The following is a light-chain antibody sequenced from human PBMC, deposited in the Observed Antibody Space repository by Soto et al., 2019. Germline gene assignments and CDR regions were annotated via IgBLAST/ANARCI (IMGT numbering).Light chain of an antibody. Sequence: QSVLTQPPPVSAAPGQKVTISCSGSSSNIGGNSVSWYQQPPGTAPKLLIYDDNKRPSGIPDRFSGSKSGTSATLGITGFQTGDEADYYCGSWDSSLSAYVFGTGTKVTVL. CDR2: DDN. J-gene: IGLJ1*01. CDR1: SSNIGGNS. V-gene: IGLV1-51*01. CDR3: GSWDSSLSAYV.